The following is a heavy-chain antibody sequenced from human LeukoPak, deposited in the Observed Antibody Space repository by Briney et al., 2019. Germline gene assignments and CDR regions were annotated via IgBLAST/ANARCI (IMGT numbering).Heavy chain of an antibody. Sequence: GGSLRLSCAASGFTFSSYAMHWVRQAPGKGLEWVAVISYDGSNKYYADSVKGRFTISRDNSKNTLYLQMNSLRAEDTAVYYCARDIQQDDYWGQGTLVTVSS. CDR2: ISYDGSNK. V-gene: IGHV3-30-3*01. J-gene: IGHJ4*02. CDR1: GFTFSSYA. D-gene: IGHD1-1*01. CDR3: ARDIQQDDY.